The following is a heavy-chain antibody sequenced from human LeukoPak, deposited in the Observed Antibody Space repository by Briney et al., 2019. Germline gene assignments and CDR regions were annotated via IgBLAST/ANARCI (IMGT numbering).Heavy chain of an antibody. CDR1: GGSISSSSYY. CDR3: ARGGDSSGYYPWFQH. J-gene: IGHJ1*01. D-gene: IGHD3-22*01. Sequence: ETLCLTCTVPGGSISSSSYYWGWIRQPPGKGRESIVSIYYSGSTYYNPSRKSGVTITVDTTTNHFSLKLSSVTAADAAVYYCARGGDSSGYYPWFQHWGQGTLVPVSS. CDR2: IYYSGST. V-gene: IGHV4-39*02.